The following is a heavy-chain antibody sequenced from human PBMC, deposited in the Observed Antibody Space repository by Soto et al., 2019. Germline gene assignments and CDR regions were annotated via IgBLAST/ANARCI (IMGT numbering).Heavy chain of an antibody. CDR3: AKAAYYDILTGYYHFDY. CDR2: ISGSGGST. CDR1: GFTFSSYA. J-gene: IGHJ4*02. Sequence: GGSLRLSCAASGFTFSSYAMSWVRQAPGKGLEWVSAISGSGGSTYYADSVKGRFTISRDNSKNTLYLQMNSLRAEDTAVYYCAKAAYYDILTGYYHFDYWGQGTLVTVYS. V-gene: IGHV3-23*01. D-gene: IGHD3-9*01.